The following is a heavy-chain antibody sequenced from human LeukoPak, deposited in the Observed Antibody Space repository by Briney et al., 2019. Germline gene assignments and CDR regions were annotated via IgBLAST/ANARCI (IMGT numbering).Heavy chain of an antibody. J-gene: IGHJ3*02. D-gene: IGHD5-24*01. Sequence: ASVKVSCKASGYTFTKYYIHWVRQAPGQGLEWMGIINPSAGSTNYAQKFQGRVTLTRDTSTSTVYMNVSNLRSEDTAVYYCARDREMATRLHDAFDIWDQGTMVTVSS. CDR2: INPSAGST. CDR1: GYTFTKYY. V-gene: IGHV1-46*01. CDR3: ARDREMATRLHDAFDI.